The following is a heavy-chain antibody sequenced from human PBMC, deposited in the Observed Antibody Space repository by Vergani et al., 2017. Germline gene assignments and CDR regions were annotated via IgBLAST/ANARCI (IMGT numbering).Heavy chain of an antibody. J-gene: IGHJ4*02. CDR3: ARSCYSSSPPWWFDY. Sequence: QVQLQESGPGLVKPSETLSLTCTVSGDSISDYYWSWIRQPAGKGLEWIGRIFTSGTTNYNPSLKSRVTMSIDTSKNHFSLRLSSVTAADTAVYYCARSCYSSSPPWWFDYWGQGTLVTVSS. V-gene: IGHV4-4*07. CDR1: GDSISDYY. CDR2: IFTSGTT. D-gene: IGHD6-6*01.